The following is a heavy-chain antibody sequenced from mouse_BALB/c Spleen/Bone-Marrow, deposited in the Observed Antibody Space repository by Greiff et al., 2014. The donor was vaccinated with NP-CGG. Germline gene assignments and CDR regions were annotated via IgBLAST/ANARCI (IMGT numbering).Heavy chain of an antibody. J-gene: IGHJ4*01. CDR2: INPGSGGT. V-gene: IGHV1-54*01. Sequence: QVQLQQSGAELVRPGTSVKVSCKASGYAFTKYLIEWVKQRPGQGLEWIGVINPGSGGTNYNEKFKGKATLTADKSSSTAYMQLSSLTSDDSAVYFCARWDYAMDYWGQGTSVTVSS. CDR1: GYAFTKYL. CDR3: ARWDYAMDY.